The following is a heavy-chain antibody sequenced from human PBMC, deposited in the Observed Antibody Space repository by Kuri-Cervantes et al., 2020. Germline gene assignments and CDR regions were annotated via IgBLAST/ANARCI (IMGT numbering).Heavy chain of an antibody. V-gene: IGHV3-30-3*01. CDR1: GFTFSSYA. Sequence: GESLKISCAASGFTFSSYAMHWVRQAPGKGLEWVAVISYDGSNKYYADSVKGRFTISRDNSKNTLYLQMNSLRAEDTAEYYCARTSGGSGSYYYYYINVWGKGTTVTVSS. CDR3: ARTSGGSGSYYYYYINV. J-gene: IGHJ6*03. D-gene: IGHD3-10*01. CDR2: ISYDGSNK.